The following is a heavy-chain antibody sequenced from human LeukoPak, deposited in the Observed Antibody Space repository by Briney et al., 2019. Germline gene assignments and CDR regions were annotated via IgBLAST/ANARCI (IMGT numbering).Heavy chain of an antibody. J-gene: IGHJ6*03. CDR1: GYSISTGYY. CDR3: ARGPSLGRYFDWFLHYYYMDV. CDR2: FYHGGST. V-gene: IGHV4-38-2*02. D-gene: IGHD3-9*01. Sequence: PSETLSLTCTVSGYSISTGYYWDWIRQPPGKGLEWIGTFYHGGSTYYNPSLKSRVTISVDTSKNQFSLKLSSVTAADTAVYYCARGPSLGRYFDWFLHYYYMDVWGKGTTVTISS.